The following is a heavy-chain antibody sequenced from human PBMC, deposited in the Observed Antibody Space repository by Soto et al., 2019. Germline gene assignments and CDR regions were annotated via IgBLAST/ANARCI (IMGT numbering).Heavy chain of an antibody. Sequence: EVQLLESGGGLVQPGGSLRLSCDASGFTFTNYAMSWVRQAPGKGLEWVSGISSNGGSTYYADSVKGRFTISRDNSKNKMDLQMNSLRGDDTAVYYCVRVPNWNYVFDYWGQGTLVTVSS. CDR3: VRVPNWNYVFDY. V-gene: IGHV3-23*01. D-gene: IGHD1-7*01. CDR2: ISSNGGST. J-gene: IGHJ4*02. CDR1: GFTFTNYA.